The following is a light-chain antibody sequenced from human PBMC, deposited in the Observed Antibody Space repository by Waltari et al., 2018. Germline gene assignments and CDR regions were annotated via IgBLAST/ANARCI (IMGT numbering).Light chain of an antibody. CDR2: DAS. Sequence: DIQMTQSPSSLPASVGGRVTITCRASQVISNNLAWYQHKPGKAPKLLIADASSLQSGVPARFSGSGSGTDFTLTISGLQPEDVATYYCQRYNSVPLTFGQGTKVELK. CDR1: QVISNN. V-gene: IGKV1-27*01. J-gene: IGKJ1*01. CDR3: QRYNSVPLT.